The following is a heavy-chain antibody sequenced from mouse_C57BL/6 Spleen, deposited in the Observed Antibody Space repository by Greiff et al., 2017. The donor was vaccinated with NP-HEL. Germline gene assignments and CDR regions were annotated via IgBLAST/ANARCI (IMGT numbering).Heavy chain of an antibody. D-gene: IGHD2-1*01. Sequence: EVKLVESGEGLVKPGGSLKLSCAASGFTFSSYAMSWVRQTPEKRLEWVAYISSGGDYIYYADTVKGRFTISRDNARNTLYLQMSSLKSEDTAMYYCTREGLASLGYYGNLYYFDYWGQGTTLTVSS. CDR1: GFTFSSYA. V-gene: IGHV5-9-1*02. CDR3: TREGLASLGYYGNLYYFDY. J-gene: IGHJ2*01. CDR2: ISSGGDYI.